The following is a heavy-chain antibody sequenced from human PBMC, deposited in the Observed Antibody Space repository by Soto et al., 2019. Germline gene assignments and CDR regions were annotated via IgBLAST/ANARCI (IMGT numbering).Heavy chain of an antibody. CDR3: ARDPRPPSGWLGFWEYGMDV. Sequence: ASVKVSCKASGYSFTGNYIHWVRQAPGQGLEWMGWINPDNGGTTSAQKFQGRVTMTRATSVTTSYMELSRLTSDDTAVYYCARDPRPPSGWLGFWEYGMDVWGQGTTVTVSS. CDR1: GYSFTGNY. J-gene: IGHJ6*02. D-gene: IGHD3-3*01. CDR2: INPDNGGT. V-gene: IGHV1-2*02.